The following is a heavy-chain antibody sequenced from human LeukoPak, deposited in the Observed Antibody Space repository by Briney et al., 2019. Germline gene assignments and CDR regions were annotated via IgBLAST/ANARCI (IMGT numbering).Heavy chain of an antibody. Sequence: GRSLRLSCAASGFTFSSYAMHWVRQAPGKGLEWVAVISYDGSNKYYADSVKGRFTISRDNSKNTLYLQMNSLRAEDTAVYYCARVQNSYSYYYGMDVWGQGTTVTVSS. CDR3: ARVQNSYSYYYGMDV. V-gene: IGHV3-30-3*01. D-gene: IGHD2-21*01. J-gene: IGHJ6*02. CDR1: GFTFSSYA. CDR2: ISYDGSNK.